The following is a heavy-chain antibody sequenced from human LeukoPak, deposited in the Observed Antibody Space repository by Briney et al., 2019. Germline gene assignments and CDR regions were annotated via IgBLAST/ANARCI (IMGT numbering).Heavy chain of an antibody. CDR1: GFTFSSYA. V-gene: IGHV3-23*01. J-gene: IGHJ4*02. D-gene: IGHD2-15*01. CDR2: ISGSGGST. Sequence: GGSLRLSCAASGFTFSSYAMSWVRQAPGKGLEWVSAISGSGGSTYYADSVKGRFTISRDNSKNTLYLQMNSLRAGDTAVYYCAKDPHNCSGGSCYSYYFDYWGQGTLVTVSS. CDR3: AKDPHNCSGGSCYSYYFDY.